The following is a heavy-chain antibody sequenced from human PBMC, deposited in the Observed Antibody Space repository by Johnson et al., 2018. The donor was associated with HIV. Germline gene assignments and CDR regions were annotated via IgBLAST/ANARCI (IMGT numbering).Heavy chain of an antibody. CDR1: GFTFSSYG. Sequence: QVQLVESGGGVVRPGGSLRLSCAASGFTFSSYGMHWVRQAPGKGLEWVAFIRYDGSNKYYADSVKGRFTISRDNSKNTLYLQMNSLRAEDTAVYYCAKVPVGGSSGWPAAFDIWGQGTMVTVSS. D-gene: IGHD6-19*01. V-gene: IGHV3-30*02. CDR2: IRYDGSNK. J-gene: IGHJ3*02. CDR3: AKVPVGGSSGWPAAFDI.